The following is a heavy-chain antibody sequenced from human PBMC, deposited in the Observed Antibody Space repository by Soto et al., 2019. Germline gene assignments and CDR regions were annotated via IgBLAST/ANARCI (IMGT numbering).Heavy chain of an antibody. CDR1: GYTFTDYA. Sequence: GSVKVSCTASGYTFTDYAIHWVRQAPGQGLEWMGWINVGNGNTGYSRKFQGRVTNARDMSASTAYIEVTSLTSEDTAIYYGAREGAHYTPLDHWGQGTLGIGS. CDR3: AREGAHYTPLDH. J-gene: IGHJ4*02. V-gene: IGHV1-3*01. CDR2: INVGNGNT. D-gene: IGHD1-1*01.